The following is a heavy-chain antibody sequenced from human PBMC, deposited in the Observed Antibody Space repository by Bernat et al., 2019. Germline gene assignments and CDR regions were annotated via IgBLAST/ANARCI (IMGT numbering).Heavy chain of an antibody. CDR2: ISYDGSNK. CDR1: GFTFSSYA. CDR3: ARGKTGYLERYYCDGMDV. J-gene: IGHJ6*02. Sequence: QVQLVESGGGVVQPGRSLRLSCAASGFTFSSYAMHWVRQAPGKGLEWVAVISYDGSNKYYADSVKGRFTISRDNSKNTLYLQMNSLRAEDTAVYYCARGKTGYLERYYCDGMDVWGHGTTVTVSS. D-gene: IGHD3-9*01. V-gene: IGHV3-30-3*01.